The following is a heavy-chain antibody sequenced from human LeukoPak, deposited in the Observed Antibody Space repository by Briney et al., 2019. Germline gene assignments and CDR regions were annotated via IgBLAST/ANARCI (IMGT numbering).Heavy chain of an antibody. Sequence: ASVKVSCKASGYTFTSYGISWVRQAPGQGLEWMGWISAYNGNTNYAQKLQGRVTMTTDTSTSTAYMELRSLRSDDTAVYYCATHLPGDYSQRSLPTYGMDVWGQGTTVTVSS. CDR2: ISAYNGNT. V-gene: IGHV1-18*01. D-gene: IGHD4-17*01. CDR1: GYTFTSYG. J-gene: IGHJ6*02. CDR3: ATHLPGDYSQRSLPTYGMDV.